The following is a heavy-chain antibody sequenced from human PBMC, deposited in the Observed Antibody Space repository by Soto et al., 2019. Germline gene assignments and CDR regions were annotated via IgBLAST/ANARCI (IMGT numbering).Heavy chain of an antibody. Sequence: PGGSLRLSCAASGFTFSSYSMNWVRQAPGKGLEWVSYISSSSSTIYYADSVKGRFTISRDNAKNSLYLQMNSLRAEDTAVYYCAREAAATRSDYYHMDVWGKGTTVTVS. D-gene: IGHD6-13*01. V-gene: IGHV3-48*01. CDR1: GFTFSSYS. CDR3: AREAAATRSDYYHMDV. J-gene: IGHJ6*03. CDR2: ISSSSSTI.